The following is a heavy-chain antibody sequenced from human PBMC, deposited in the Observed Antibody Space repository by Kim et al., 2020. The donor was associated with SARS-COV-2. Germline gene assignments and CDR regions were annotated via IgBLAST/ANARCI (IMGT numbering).Heavy chain of an antibody. CDR1: GGSISSGDYY. J-gene: IGHJ4*02. Sequence: SETLSLTCTVSGGSISSGDYYWSWIRQPPGKGLEWIGYIYYSGSTYYNPSLKSRVTISVDTSKNQFSLKLSSVTAADTAVYYCARDARGGRCLDYWGQGTLVTVSS. V-gene: IGHV4-30-4*01. CDR3: ARDARGGRCLDY. D-gene: IGHD4-17*01. CDR2: IYYSGST.